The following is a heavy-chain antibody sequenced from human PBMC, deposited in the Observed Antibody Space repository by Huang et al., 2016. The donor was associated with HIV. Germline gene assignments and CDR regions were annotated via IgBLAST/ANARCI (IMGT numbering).Heavy chain of an antibody. CDR1: A. CDR2: ISGSGGGT. Sequence: AMSWVRQAPGKGLEGGSGISGSGGGTYYADSVKGRFTNSRDNSNNTLYLQMNSLRVEDTAVYYCAKGGGASPRLHAFDVWGQGTMVTVSS. V-gene: IGHV3-23*01. D-gene: IGHD5-18*01. CDR3: AKGGGASPRLHAFDV. J-gene: IGHJ3*01.